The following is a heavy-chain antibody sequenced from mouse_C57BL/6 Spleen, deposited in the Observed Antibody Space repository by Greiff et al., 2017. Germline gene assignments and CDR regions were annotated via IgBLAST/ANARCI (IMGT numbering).Heavy chain of an antibody. CDR2: IDPSDSYT. V-gene: IGHV1-59*01. Sequence: QVQLQQSGAELVRPGTSVKLSCKASGYTFTSYWMHWVKQRPGQGLEWIGVIDPSDSYTNYNQKFKGKATLTVDTSSSTAYMQLSSLTSEDSAVYYCARSGTVDYHWYFDVWGTGTTVTVSS. CDR3: ARSGTVDYHWYFDV. D-gene: IGHD1-1*01. CDR1: GYTFTSYW. J-gene: IGHJ1*03.